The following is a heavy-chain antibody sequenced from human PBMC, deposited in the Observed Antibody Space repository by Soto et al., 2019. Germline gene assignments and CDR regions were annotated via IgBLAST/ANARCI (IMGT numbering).Heavy chain of an antibody. Sequence: QVQLVESGGGVVQPGRSLRLSCAASGFTFSSYGMHWVRQAPGKGLEWVSSIWYDGNNKYYADSVKGRFTISRDNSRNTLFLQMNSLRGEDTGLYYCVRRGNQNWGDYWGQGTQVTVSS. CDR2: IWYDGNNK. V-gene: IGHV3-33*01. J-gene: IGHJ4*02. CDR3: VRRGNQNWGDY. CDR1: GFTFSSYG. D-gene: IGHD7-27*01.